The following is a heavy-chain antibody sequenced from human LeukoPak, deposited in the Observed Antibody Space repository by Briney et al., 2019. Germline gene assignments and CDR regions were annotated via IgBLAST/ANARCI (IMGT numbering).Heavy chain of an antibody. CDR3: ARIVPSIAAAGTAAYYYYGMDV. J-gene: IGHJ6*02. Sequence: SETLSLTCAVYGGSFSGYYWSWIRQPPGKGLERIGEINHSGSTNYNPSLKSRVTISVDTSKNQFSLKLSSVTAADTAVYYCARIVPSIAAAGTAAYYYYGMDVWGQGTTVTVSS. CDR2: INHSGST. CDR1: GGSFSGYY. D-gene: IGHD6-13*01. V-gene: IGHV4-34*01.